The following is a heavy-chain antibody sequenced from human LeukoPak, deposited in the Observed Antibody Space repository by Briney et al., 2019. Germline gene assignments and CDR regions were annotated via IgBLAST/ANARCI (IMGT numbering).Heavy chain of an antibody. CDR1: GFTFSTYW. CDR3: ARRGSPTYYYHMDV. V-gene: IGHV3-74*01. D-gene: IGHD3-10*01. CDR2: INSDESRT. Sequence: GGSLRLSCAASGFTFSTYWMHWVRQAPGKGLMWVSRINSDESRTSYADSVKGRFTISRHNAKNTLHLQMNSLRSEHTAVYFCARRGSPTYYYHMDVWGKGITVTTSS. J-gene: IGHJ6*03.